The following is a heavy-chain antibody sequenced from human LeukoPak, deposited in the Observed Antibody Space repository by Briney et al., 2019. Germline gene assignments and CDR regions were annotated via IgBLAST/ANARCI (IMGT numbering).Heavy chain of an antibody. CDR2: IYTSGST. V-gene: IGHV4-4*09. Sequence: SETLSLTCTVSGGSISSYYWSWIRQPPGKGLEWIGYIYTSGSTNCNPSLKSRVTISVDTSKNQFSLKLSSVTAADTAVYYCARPRYSGYDFAFDIWGQGTMVTVSS. CDR1: GGSISSYY. CDR3: ARPRYSGYDFAFDI. J-gene: IGHJ3*02. D-gene: IGHD5-12*01.